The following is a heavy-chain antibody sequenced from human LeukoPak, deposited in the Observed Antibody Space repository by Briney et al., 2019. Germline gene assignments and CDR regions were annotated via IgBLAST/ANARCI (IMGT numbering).Heavy chain of an antibody. J-gene: IGHJ6*03. CDR1: GYLFTSHG. CDR2: ISGYTGNS. D-gene: IGHD3-10*01. V-gene: IGHV1-18*01. CDR3: ARVNYYGSGSSLGGTYYYYYYMDV. Sequence: ASVKVSCKTSGYLFTSHGITWVRQAPGQGLEWMGWISGYTGNSNYAQKFQGRVTMTTDTSTSTAYMELRSLRSDDTAVYYCARVNYYGSGSSLGGTYYYYYYMDVWGKGTTVTVSS.